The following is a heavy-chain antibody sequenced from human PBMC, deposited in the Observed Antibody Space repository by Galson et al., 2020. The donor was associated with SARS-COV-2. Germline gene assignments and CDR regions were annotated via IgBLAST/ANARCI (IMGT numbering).Heavy chain of an antibody. D-gene: IGHD2-8*02. Sequence: GESLKISCAAPEFSFSTYYISWVRQAPGKGLEWVSSISSSSSYKYYADSVKGRFPVSRDNAKRSLFLQMNSLRVEDTGVYYCARDMHCPGGVCRVYGLDVWGQGKTVTVSS. CDR3: ARDMHCPGGVCRVYGLDV. CDR2: ISSSSSYK. CDR1: EFSFSTYY. V-gene: IGHV3-21*01. J-gene: IGHJ6*02.